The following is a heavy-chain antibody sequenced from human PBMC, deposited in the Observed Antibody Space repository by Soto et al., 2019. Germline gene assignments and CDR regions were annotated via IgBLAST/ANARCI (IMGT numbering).Heavy chain of an antibody. CDR1: GGTFSSYA. Sequence: QVQLVQSGAEVKKPGSSVKVSCKASGGTFSSYAISWVRQAPGQGLEWMGGIIPIFGTADYAQKFQGRVTITADESTSTAYMELSSLRSEDTAVYYCASHCGGDCYSRSPPYYYYCMDVWGQGTTVTVSS. D-gene: IGHD2-21*02. CDR2: IIPIFGTA. CDR3: ASHCGGDCYSRSPPYYYYCMDV. J-gene: IGHJ6*02. V-gene: IGHV1-69*12.